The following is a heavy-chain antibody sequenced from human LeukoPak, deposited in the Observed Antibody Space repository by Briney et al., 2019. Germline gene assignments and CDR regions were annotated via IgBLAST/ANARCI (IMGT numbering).Heavy chain of an antibody. CDR3: VKQFFDC. D-gene: IGHD6-19*01. Sequence: GPSLRLSCLASALKLSIYAMNWVRQAPGKGLQWVSSIIVLGDSTDYTYSVQGRFSISRDTSKNTLYLQMNSRGVEDTAVYYCVKQFFDCWGQGAQVTVTS. J-gene: IGHJ5*01. CDR2: IIVLGDST. CDR1: ALKLSIYA. V-gene: IGHV3-23*01.